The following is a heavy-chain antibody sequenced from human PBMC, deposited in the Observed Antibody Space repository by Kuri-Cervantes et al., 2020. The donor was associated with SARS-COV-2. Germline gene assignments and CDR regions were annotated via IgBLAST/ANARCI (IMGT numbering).Heavy chain of an antibody. J-gene: IGHJ4*02. CDR2: IFHSGTA. CDR3: ARATLTMNFDY. V-gene: IGHV4-30-2*01. D-gene: IGHD3-3*01. CDR1: GGSISNGGYS. Sequence: SCTVSGGSISNGGYSWIWIRQPPGKGLEYIGYIFHSGTAYYNPSLKSRVAMSADRSKNQFSLSLRSATAADTAVYYCARATLTMNFDYWGPGALVTVSS.